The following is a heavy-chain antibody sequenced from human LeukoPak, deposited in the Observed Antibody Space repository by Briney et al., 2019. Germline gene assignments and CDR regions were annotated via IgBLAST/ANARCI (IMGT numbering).Heavy chain of an antibody. CDR3: ARQTGSGLFILP. J-gene: IGHJ4*02. CDR2: VYYSGNT. V-gene: IGHV4-39*01. Sequence: SETLSLTCTVSGVSISSSNSYWGWIRQPPGTGLEWIGSVYYSGNTYYNASLKSQVSISIDTSKNQFSLKLTSVTAADTAVYYCARQTGSGLFILPGGQGTLVTVSS. CDR1: GVSISSSNSY. D-gene: IGHD3/OR15-3a*01.